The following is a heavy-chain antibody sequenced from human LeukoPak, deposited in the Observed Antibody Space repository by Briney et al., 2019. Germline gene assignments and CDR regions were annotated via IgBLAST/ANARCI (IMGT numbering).Heavy chain of an antibody. CDR3: ARDHCTNGVCYESRVYFDY. J-gene: IGHJ4*02. CDR1: GGSISSGDYY. D-gene: IGHD2-8*01. Sequence: SETLSLTCTVSGGSISSGDYYWSWIRQPPGKGLEWIGYIYYSGSTYYNPSLKSRVTMSVDTSKNQFALKLSSVTAADTAVYYCARDHCTNGVCYESRVYFDYWGQGTLVTVSS. V-gene: IGHV4-30-4*08. CDR2: IYYSGST.